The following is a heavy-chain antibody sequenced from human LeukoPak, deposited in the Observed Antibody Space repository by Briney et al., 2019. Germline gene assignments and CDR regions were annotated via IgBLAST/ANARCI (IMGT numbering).Heavy chain of an antibody. D-gene: IGHD3-22*01. CDR2: ISYDGSNK. Sequence: GGSLRLSCAASGFTFNNYDIHWVRQAPGKGLEWVAVISYDGSNKYYADSVKGRFTISRDNSKNTLYLQMNSLRAEDTAVYYCAKGFYDSSGYGYWGQGTLVTVSS. CDR3: AKGFYDSSGYGY. CDR1: GFTFNNYD. J-gene: IGHJ4*02. V-gene: IGHV3-30*18.